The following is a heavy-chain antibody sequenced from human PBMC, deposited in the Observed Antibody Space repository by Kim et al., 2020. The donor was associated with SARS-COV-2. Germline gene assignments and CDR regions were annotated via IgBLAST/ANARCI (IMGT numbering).Heavy chain of an antibody. CDR1: GFTFSSYG. J-gene: IGHJ4*02. CDR3: AKVLLWFGELDY. CDR2: ISYDGSNK. V-gene: IGHV3-30*18. Sequence: GGSLRLSCAASGFTFSSYGMHWVRQAPGKGLEWVAVISYDGSNKYYADSVKGRFTISRDNSKNTLYLQMNSLRAEDTAVYYCAKVLLWFGELDYWGQGTLVTVYS. D-gene: IGHD3-10*01.